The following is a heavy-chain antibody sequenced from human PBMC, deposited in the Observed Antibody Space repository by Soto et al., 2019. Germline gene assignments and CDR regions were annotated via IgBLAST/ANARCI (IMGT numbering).Heavy chain of an antibody. CDR1: GGTFSSYA. J-gene: IGHJ6*02. CDR3: ARDLVVKGSSWYEYYYGMDV. D-gene: IGHD6-13*01. Sequence: SVKVSCKASGGTFSSYAISWVRQAPGQGPEWMGGIIPIFGTANYAQKFQGRVTITADKSTSTAYMELSSLRSEDTAVYYCARDLVVKGSSWYEYYYGMDVWGQGTTVTVSS. CDR2: IIPIFGTA. V-gene: IGHV1-69*06.